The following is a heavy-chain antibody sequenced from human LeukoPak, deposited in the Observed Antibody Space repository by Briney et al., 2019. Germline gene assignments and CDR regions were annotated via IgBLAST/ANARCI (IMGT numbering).Heavy chain of an antibody. CDR2: IRYDGSNK. CDR1: GFTFSSYG. J-gene: IGHJ4*02. Sequence: GGSLRLSSAASGFTFSSYGMHWVRQAPGKGLEWVAFIRYDGSNKYYADSVKGRFTISRDNSKNTLYLQMNSLRAGDTAVYYCAKETAPFEWFEELIGHLDYWGQGTLVTVSS. V-gene: IGHV3-30*02. D-gene: IGHD3-10*01. CDR3: AKETAPFEWFEELIGHLDY.